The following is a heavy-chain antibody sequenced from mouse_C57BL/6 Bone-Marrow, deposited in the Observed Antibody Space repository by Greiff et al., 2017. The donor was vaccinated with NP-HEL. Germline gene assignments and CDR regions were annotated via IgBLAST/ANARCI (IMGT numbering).Heavy chain of an antibody. CDR3: ARRGVHYAMDY. V-gene: IGHV5-12*01. CDR1: GFTFSDYY. Sequence: EVQGVESGGGLVQPGGSLKLSCAASGFTFSDYYMYWVRQTPEKRLEWVAYISNGGGSTYYPATVQGRFTISKDNAKNTLYQQKSRLKSEDTTMYYCARRGVHYAMDYWGQGTTVTVSS. J-gene: IGHJ4*01. CDR2: ISNGGGST.